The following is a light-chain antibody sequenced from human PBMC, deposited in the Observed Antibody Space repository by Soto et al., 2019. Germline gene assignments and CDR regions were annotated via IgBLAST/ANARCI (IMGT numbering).Light chain of an antibody. CDR3: QQYGSSLFT. V-gene: IGKV3-20*01. CDR1: QSVSSSY. Sequence: EIVLTQSPGTLSLSPGERATLSCRASQSVSSSYLAWYQQKPGQAPRLLIYGASSRATSIPDRFSGSGSGTDFTLTISRLEPADFAVYYWQQYGSSLFTFGPGTKVDIK. CDR2: GAS. J-gene: IGKJ3*01.